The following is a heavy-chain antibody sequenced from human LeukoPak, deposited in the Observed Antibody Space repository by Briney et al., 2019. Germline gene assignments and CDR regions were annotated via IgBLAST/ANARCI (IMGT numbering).Heavy chain of an antibody. CDR3: ARVTNDNFDY. CDR2: INQDGSDK. Sequence: PGGSLRLSCAASGFTFRNFWMTWLRQAPGKGLEWVANINQDGSDKDYVDSVKGRFTISRDNAKNSLYLQMNSLRAEDTAVYYCARVTNDNFDYWGQGTLVTVSS. J-gene: IGHJ4*02. V-gene: IGHV3-7*01. D-gene: IGHD1-1*01. CDR1: GFTFRNFW.